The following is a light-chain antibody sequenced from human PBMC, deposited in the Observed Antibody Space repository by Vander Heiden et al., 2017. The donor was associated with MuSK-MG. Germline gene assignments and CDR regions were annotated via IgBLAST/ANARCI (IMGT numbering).Light chain of an antibody. CDR1: QSVGSNC. CDR3: QQYSSSPQGFT. V-gene: IGKV3-20*01. J-gene: IGKJ3*01. CDR2: HTS. Sequence: IVLTQSPRTLSLSPGERATLPCRASQSVGSNCLAWYQQKPGQAHRLFIYHTSIRATGIPDRFSGSWSGTDFTLTISRLEPEDFAVYYCQQYSSSPQGFTFGPGTKLDIK.